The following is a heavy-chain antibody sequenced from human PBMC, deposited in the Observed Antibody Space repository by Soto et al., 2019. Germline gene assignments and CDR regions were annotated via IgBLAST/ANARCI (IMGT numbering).Heavy chain of an antibody. CDR2: VYYSGNT. J-gene: IGHJ4*02. CDR3: ARGERQQQRDY. Sequence: SETLSLTCTVSGGSISSSSHYWGWIRQPPGKGLEWIGEVYYSGNTYYNPSLKSRVSISVDTSKNQFSLKLSSVTAADTAMYYCARGERQQQRDYWGQGTLVTVSS. CDR1: GGSISSSSHY. D-gene: IGHD6-13*01. V-gene: IGHV4-39*07.